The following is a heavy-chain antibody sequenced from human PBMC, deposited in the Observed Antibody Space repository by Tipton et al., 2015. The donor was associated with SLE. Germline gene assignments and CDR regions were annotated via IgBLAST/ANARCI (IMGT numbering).Heavy chain of an antibody. CDR1: SGSISRYY. Sequence: TLSLTCTVSSGSISRYYWNWIRQPPGKGLEWIGYIYYSGNTNYNPSLKSRVTISLDTSKNQFSLKLSSVTAADTAVYYCARERTYYFDYWGQGTLVTVPS. V-gene: IGHV4-59*01. CDR2: IYYSGNT. J-gene: IGHJ4*02. D-gene: IGHD1-14*01. CDR3: ARERTYYFDY.